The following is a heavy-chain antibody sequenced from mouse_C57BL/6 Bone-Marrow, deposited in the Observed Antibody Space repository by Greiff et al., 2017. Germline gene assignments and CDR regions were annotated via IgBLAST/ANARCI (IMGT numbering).Heavy chain of an antibody. J-gene: IGHJ2*01. CDR3: TTLYYVYDEDY. CDR1: GFNIKDDY. D-gene: IGHD2-2*01. Sequence: EVHLVESGAELVRPGASVKLSCTASGFNIKDDYMHWVKQRPEQGLEWIGWIDPENGDTEYASKFQGKATITADTSSNTAYLQLSSLTSEDTAVYYCTTLYYVYDEDYWGQGTTLTVSS. CDR2: IDPENGDT. V-gene: IGHV14-4*01.